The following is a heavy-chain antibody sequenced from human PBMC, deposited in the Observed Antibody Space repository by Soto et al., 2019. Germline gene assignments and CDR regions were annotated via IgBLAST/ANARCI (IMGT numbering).Heavy chain of an antibody. CDR3: ARDRSYYDFWSGYHLTYYYYGMDV. V-gene: IGHV4-31*03. Sequence: SETLSLTCTVSGGSISSGGYYWSWIRQHLGKGLEWIGYIYYSGSTYYNPSLKSRVTISVDTSKNQFSLKLSSVTAADTAVYYCARDRSYYDFWSGYHLTYYYYGMDVWGQGTTVTVSS. J-gene: IGHJ6*02. CDR2: IYYSGST. CDR1: GGSISSGGYY. D-gene: IGHD3-3*01.